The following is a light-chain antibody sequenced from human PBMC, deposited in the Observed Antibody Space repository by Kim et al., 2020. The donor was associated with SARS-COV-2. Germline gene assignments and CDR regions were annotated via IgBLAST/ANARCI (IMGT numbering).Light chain of an antibody. J-gene: IGKJ2*01. CDR3: QQSYSTPHP. CDR2: AAS. Sequence: DIQMTQSPSSLSASVGDRVTITCRASQSINSYLNWYHQKPGKVPKLLIYAASSLQSGVPSRFSGSGSGTDFTLTISNLQPEDFATYYCQQSYSTPHPLGQGTKLEI. V-gene: IGKV1-39*01. CDR1: QSINSY.